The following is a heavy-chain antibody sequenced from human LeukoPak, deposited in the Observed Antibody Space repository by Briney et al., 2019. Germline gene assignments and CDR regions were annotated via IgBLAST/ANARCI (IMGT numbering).Heavy chain of an antibody. D-gene: IGHD3-10*01. CDR1: GGSISSYY. J-gene: IGHJ4*02. CDR3: ARAVWGSGTNGGFDY. Sequence: SETLSLTCTVSGGSISSYYWSWIRQPPGKGLEWVGYIYYSGSTNYNPSLKSRVTISVDTPKNQFSLKLSSVTAADTAVYYCARAVWGSGTNGGFDYWGQGTLVTVSS. CDR2: IYYSGST. V-gene: IGHV4-59*12.